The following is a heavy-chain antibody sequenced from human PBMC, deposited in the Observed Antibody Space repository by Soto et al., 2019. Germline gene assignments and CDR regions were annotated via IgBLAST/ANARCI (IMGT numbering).Heavy chain of an antibody. CDR3: AHLVVAGLTYYFDY. Sequence: QITLKESGPTLVKPTQTLTLTCTFSGFSLSTSAVGVGWIRQPPGKALEWLAFIYWDDDKRYSPSLKSSLTTTKDTSKTQVVLAMTNMYPVDTATYYCAHLVVAGLTYYFDYWGQGTLVTVSS. CDR2: IYWDDDK. V-gene: IGHV2-5*02. J-gene: IGHJ4*02. CDR1: GFSLSTSAVG. D-gene: IGHD2-15*01.